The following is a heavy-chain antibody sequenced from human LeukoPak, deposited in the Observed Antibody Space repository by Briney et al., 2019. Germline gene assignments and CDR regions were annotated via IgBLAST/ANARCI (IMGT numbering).Heavy chain of an antibody. Sequence: GASVKASCKASGYTFTSYDINWVRQATGQGLEWMGWMNPNSGNTGYAQKFQGRVTITRNTSISTAYMELSSLRSEDTAVYYGARGGYYGSGRYYFDSWGQGTLVTVSS. CDR3: ARGGYYGSGRYYFDS. D-gene: IGHD3-3*01. J-gene: IGHJ4*02. V-gene: IGHV1-8*03. CDR1: GYTFTSYD. CDR2: MNPNSGNT.